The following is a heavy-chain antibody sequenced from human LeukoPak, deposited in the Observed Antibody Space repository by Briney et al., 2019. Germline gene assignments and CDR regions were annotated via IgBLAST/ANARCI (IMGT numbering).Heavy chain of an antibody. CDR1: GFTVRSNY. Sequence: GGSLRLSCAASGFTVRSNYMSWVRQAPGKGLEWVSIIYSGGTTYYADSVEGRFIISRDNSKNTLYLQMNSLRAEDTAVYYCARKWELETWGQGTLVTVSS. D-gene: IGHD1-26*01. CDR2: IYSGGTT. CDR3: ARKWELET. J-gene: IGHJ5*02. V-gene: IGHV3-66*01.